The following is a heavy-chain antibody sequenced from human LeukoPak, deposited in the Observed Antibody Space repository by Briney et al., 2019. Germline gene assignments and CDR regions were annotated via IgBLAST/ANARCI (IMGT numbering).Heavy chain of an antibody. CDR2: ISYDGSNK. V-gene: IGHV3-30-3*01. D-gene: IGHD6-13*01. Sequence: GSLRLSCAASGFTFSSYAMRWVRQAPGKGLEWVAVISYDGSNKYYADSVKGRFTISRDNSKNTLYLQMNSLRAEDTAVYYCARGFLIGAAAGPYYFDYWGQGTLVTVSS. CDR1: GFTFSSYA. J-gene: IGHJ4*02. CDR3: ARGFLIGAAAGPYYFDY.